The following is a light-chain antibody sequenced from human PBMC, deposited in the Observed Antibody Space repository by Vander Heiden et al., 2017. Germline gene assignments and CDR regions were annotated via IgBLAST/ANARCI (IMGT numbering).Light chain of an antibody. Sequence: EILMTQSPATLSVSPGESATLPCRASQSGSSNLAWYQQKPGQAPRLLIYGASTRATGIPARFSGSGSGTEFTLTISSMQSEDFAVYYCQQYNNWPPWTFGQGTKVEIK. CDR1: QSGSSN. V-gene: IGKV3-15*01. CDR2: GAS. J-gene: IGKJ1*01. CDR3: QQYNNWPPWT.